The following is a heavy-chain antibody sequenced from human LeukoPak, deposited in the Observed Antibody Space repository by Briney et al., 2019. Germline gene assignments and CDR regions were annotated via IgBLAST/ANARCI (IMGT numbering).Heavy chain of an antibody. CDR3: ARAGHNSESGGYDY. CDR1: GYTFIDHC. Sequence: ASVKVSCKPSGYTFIDHCIHWVRQAPGQGLESMGWIDPNIGNTNYAQKFQGRVTMTRDTSSSTAYIELSRLRSDDTAVYYCARAGHNSESGGYDYWGQGTLVTVSS. D-gene: IGHD3-22*01. CDR2: IDPNIGNT. J-gene: IGHJ4*02. V-gene: IGHV1-2*02.